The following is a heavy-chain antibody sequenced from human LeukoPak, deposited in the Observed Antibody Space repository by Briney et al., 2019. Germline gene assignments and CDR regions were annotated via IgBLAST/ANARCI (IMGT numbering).Heavy chain of an antibody. V-gene: IGHV1-2*02. Sequence: GASVKVSCKASGYTFTGYYMHWVRQAPGQALEWMGWINPNSGGTNYAQKFQGRVTMTRDTSISTAYMELSRLRSDDTAVYYCARGDYYGSGSYSSHYFDYWGQGTLVTVSS. CDR2: INPNSGGT. J-gene: IGHJ4*02. CDR1: GYTFTGYY. CDR3: ARGDYYGSGSYSSHYFDY. D-gene: IGHD3-10*01.